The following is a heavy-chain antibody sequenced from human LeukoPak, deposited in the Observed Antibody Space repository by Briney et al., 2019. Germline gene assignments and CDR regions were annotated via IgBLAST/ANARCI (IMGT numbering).Heavy chain of an antibody. V-gene: IGHV4-39*01. CDR2: IYYSGRT. CDR1: ADSVSRSDSY. Sequence: PSETLSLTGSVSADSVSRSDSYWDWIRQPPGKGLEWIGTIYYSGRTYYSPSLKSRVTMSVDPSNNQFSLNLRSVTAADTALYYCARRRYYDGSGYLEWGQGTLLSVSS. J-gene: IGHJ1*01. D-gene: IGHD3-22*01. CDR3: ARRRYYDGSGYLE.